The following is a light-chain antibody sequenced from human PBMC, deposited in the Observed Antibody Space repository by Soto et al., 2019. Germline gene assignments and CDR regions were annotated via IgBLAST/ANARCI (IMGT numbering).Light chain of an antibody. CDR1: SSNIGNNY. CDR2: ENN. V-gene: IGLV1-51*02. J-gene: IGLJ3*02. CDR3: GTWDSSLSGV. Sequence: QSMLTQPPSVSAAPGQKVTISCSGSSSNIGNNYVSWYQQLPGTAPQLLIYENNKRPSGIPDRFSGSKSGTSATLGITGLQTGDEADYYCGTWDSSLSGVFGGGTKLTVL.